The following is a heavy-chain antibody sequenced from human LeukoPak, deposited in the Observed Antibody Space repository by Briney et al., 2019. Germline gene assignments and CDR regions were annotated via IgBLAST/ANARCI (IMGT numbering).Heavy chain of an antibody. Sequence: GGSLRLSCGASGFSFSGFGMNWVRQAPGKGLEWISYISSSSTTIYYADSVKGRFTISRDNAKNSLYLQMNSLRAEDTAVYYCASIYCSGGRCFFGYVPHWGQGTLVTVSP. J-gene: IGHJ1*01. CDR3: ASIYCSGGRCFFGYVPH. CDR2: ISSSSTTI. CDR1: GFSFSGFG. D-gene: IGHD2-15*01. V-gene: IGHV3-48*01.